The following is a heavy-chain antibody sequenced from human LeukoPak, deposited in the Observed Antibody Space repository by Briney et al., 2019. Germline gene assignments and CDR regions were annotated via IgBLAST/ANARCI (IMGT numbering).Heavy chain of an antibody. CDR2: ISSSGSTI. J-gene: IGHJ6*03. D-gene: IGHD5-18*01. Sequence: GGSLRLSCAASGFTFSSYEMNWVRQAPGKGLEWVSYISSSGSTIYYADSVKGRFTISRDNAKNSLYLQMNSLRAEDTAVYYCARGISGYSYGTYYYYMDVWGKGTTVTISS. V-gene: IGHV3-48*03. CDR3: ARGISGYSYGTYYYYMDV. CDR1: GFTFSSYE.